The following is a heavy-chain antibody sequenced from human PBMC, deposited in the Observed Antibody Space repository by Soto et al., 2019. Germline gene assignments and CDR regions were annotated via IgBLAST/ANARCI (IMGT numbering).Heavy chain of an antibody. Sequence: PGGSLRLSCAASGFTFSSYAMSWVRQAPGKGLEWVSAISGSGGSTYYADSVKGRFTISRDNSKNTLYLQMNSLRAEDTPVYSCAKSRSLGNYRTSIFEYGGQGALVTISS. V-gene: IGHV3-23*01. CDR2: ISGSGGST. D-gene: IGHD4-4*01. J-gene: IGHJ4*02. CDR3: AKSRSLGNYRTSIFEY. CDR1: GFTFSSYA.